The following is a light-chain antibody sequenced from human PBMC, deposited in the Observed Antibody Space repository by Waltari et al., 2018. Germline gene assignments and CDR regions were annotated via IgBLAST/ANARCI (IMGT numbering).Light chain of an antibody. J-gene: IGLJ3*02. CDR1: TSNTGAGYD. V-gene: IGLV1-40*01. CDR2: ANN. CDR3: QSYDKTLSAWV. Sequence: QSVLTQPPSVSGAPGQRVTVSCTGRTSNTGAGYDVQGYQQFPGGAPKLVIYANNNRPSGVPDRFSATKSGSSASLAITGLQAEDEADYYCQSYDKTLSAWVFGGGTRLTVL.